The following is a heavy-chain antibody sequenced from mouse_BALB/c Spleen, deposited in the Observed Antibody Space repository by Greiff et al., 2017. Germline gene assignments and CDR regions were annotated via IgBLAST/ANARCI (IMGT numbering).Heavy chain of an antibody. CDR2: IDPANGNT. D-gene: IGHD2-4*01. CDR1: GFNIKDTY. CDR3: TRSDYDYDRGYFDV. Sequence: VQLQQSGAELVKPGASVKLSCTASGFNIKDTYMHWVKKRPEQGLEWIGRIDPANGNTKYDPKFQGKATITADTSSNTAYLQLSSLTSEDTAVYYCTRSDYDYDRGYFDVWGAGTTVTVSS. V-gene: IGHV14-3*02. J-gene: IGHJ1*01.